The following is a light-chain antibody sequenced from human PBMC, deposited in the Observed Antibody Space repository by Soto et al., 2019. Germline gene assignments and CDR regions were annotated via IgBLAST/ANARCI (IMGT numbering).Light chain of an antibody. J-gene: IGLJ2*01. CDR2: RNN. CDR1: SSNIGSNY. CDR3: AAWDDSLSAVV. Sequence: QSVLPQPPSASGTPGQRVTISCSGSSSNIGSNYVYWYQQLPGTAPKLLIYRNNQRPSGVPDRFSGSKSGTSASLAISGLRSEEEANYYCAAWDDSLSAVVFGGGTKVTVL. V-gene: IGLV1-47*01.